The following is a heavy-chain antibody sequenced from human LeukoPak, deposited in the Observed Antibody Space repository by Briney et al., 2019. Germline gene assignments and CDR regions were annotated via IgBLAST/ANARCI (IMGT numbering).Heavy chain of an antibody. D-gene: IGHD6-19*01. J-gene: IGHJ5*02. CDR1: GFTFSSYA. V-gene: IGHV3-64D*06. CDR2: ISSNGGST. Sequence: GGSLRLSCSASGFTFSSYAMNWVRQAPGKGLECVSAISSNGGSTYYADSVKGRFTISRDNSKNTLYLQMSSLRAEDTAVYYCVKDRIAVAGTCWFDPWGQGTLVTVSS. CDR3: VKDRIAVAGTCWFDP.